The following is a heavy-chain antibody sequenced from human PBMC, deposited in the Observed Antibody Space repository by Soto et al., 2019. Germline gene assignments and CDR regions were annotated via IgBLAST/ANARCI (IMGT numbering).Heavy chain of an antibody. D-gene: IGHD6-6*01. J-gene: IGHJ6*02. CDR1: GYTFTSHA. CDR3: AREEYSSSSGHYGMDV. V-gene: IGHV1-3*01. CDR2: INAGNGNT. Sequence: GASVKVSCKASGYTFTSHAMHWVRQAPGQRLEWMGWINAGNGNTKYSQKFQGRVTITRDTSASTAYMELSSLRSEDTAVYYCAREEYSSSSGHYGMDVWGQGTTVTVSS.